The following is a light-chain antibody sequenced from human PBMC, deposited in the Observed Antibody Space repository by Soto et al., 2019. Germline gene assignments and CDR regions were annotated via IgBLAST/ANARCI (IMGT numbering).Light chain of an antibody. V-gene: IGLV2-14*01. J-gene: IGLJ2*01. CDR2: EVS. CDR3: SSYTSSSTRV. CDR1: SSDVGGYNY. Sequence: QSVLTQAAAVSGCPGQSITISCTGTSSDVGGYNYVSWYQQHPGKAPKLMIYEVSNRPSGVSNRFSGSKSGNTASLTISGLQAEDEADYYCSSYTSSSTRVFGGGTKVTVL.